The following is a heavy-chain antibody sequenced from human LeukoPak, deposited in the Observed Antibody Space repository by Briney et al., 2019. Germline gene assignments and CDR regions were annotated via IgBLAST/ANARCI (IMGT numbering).Heavy chain of an antibody. V-gene: IGHV1-8*02. CDR1: GYTFTGYY. J-gene: IGHJ6*03. CDR2: MNPNSGNT. Sequence: ASVKVSCKASGYTFTGYYMHWVRQATGQGLEWMGWMNPNSGNTGYAQKFQGRVTMTRNTSISTAYMELSSLRSEDTAVYYCARGGDSSSWYWGYYYYMDVWGKGTTVTISS. CDR3: ARGGDSSSWYWGYYYYMDV. D-gene: IGHD6-13*01.